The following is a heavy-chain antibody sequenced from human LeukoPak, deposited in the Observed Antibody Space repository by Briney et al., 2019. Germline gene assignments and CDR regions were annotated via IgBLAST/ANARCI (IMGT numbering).Heavy chain of an antibody. CDR3: ARETYNGRYYYFDY. CDR2: INPKSGGT. V-gene: IGHV1-2*05. CDR1: VYTFIDYY. J-gene: IGHJ4*02. D-gene: IGHD1-26*01. Sequence: ALVKVSCKYSVYTFIDYYIHWVRQAPGQGLEWMGRINPKSGGTNHEQKFQGRVTMTRDTYISTAYMELSSLRYDDTDVYFCARETYNGRYYYFDYWGQGTLVTVSS.